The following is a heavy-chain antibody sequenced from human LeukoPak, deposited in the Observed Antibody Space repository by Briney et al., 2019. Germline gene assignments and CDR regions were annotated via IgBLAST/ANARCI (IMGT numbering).Heavy chain of an antibody. Sequence: SVKVSCKASGGTFSSYAFCWVRQAPGQGLEWMGRIIPNLGIANYAQKFQGRVTITADKSTSTAYMELSSLRSEDTAVYYCAIHYDYVWGGYHLWGQGTLVTVSS. J-gene: IGHJ4*02. CDR3: AIHYDYVWGGYHL. CDR1: GGTFSSYA. CDR2: IIPNLGIA. D-gene: IGHD3-16*02. V-gene: IGHV1-69*04.